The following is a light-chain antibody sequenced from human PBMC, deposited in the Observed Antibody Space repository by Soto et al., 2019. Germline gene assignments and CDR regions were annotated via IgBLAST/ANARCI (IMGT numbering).Light chain of an antibody. CDR2: GNS. J-gene: IGLJ2*01. Sequence: QPVLTQPPSVSGAPGQRVTISCTGSSSNIGAGYDVHWYQQLPGTAPKVLIYGNSNRPSGVPDRFSGSKSGTSASLAITGLQAEDEADYYCQSYDSSLSGSAVFGGGTKLTVL. CDR1: SSNIGAGYD. CDR3: QSYDSSLSGSAV. V-gene: IGLV1-40*01.